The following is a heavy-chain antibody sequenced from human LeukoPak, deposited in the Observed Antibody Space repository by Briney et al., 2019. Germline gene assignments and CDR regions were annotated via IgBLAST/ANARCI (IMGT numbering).Heavy chain of an antibody. Sequence: GGSLRLSCTVSGFTFSSYYMNWVRQAPGKGLEWVSYISSSGSTIYYADSVKGRFTISRDNAKNSLYLQMSSLRAEDTAVYYCAIEDYYYIDVWGKGTTVTVSS. CDR3: AIEDYYYIDV. CDR1: GFTFSSYY. V-gene: IGHV3-48*03. J-gene: IGHJ6*03. CDR2: ISSSGSTI.